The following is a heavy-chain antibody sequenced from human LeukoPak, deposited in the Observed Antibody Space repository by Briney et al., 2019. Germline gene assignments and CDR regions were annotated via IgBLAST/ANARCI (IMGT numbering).Heavy chain of an antibody. Sequence: GASVKVSCKASGYTFTGYGISWVRQAPGQGLEWMGWISAYNGNTNYAQKLQGRVTMTTDTSTSTAYMELRSLRSDDTAVYYCARGVVPAANGYYYGMDVWGQGTTVTVSS. J-gene: IGHJ6*02. CDR3: ARGVVPAANGYYYGMDV. CDR1: GYTFTGYG. CDR2: ISAYNGNT. V-gene: IGHV1-18*01. D-gene: IGHD2-2*01.